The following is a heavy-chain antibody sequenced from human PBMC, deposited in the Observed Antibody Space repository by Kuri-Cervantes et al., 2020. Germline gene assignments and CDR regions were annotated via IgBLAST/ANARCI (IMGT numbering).Heavy chain of an antibody. V-gene: IGHV4-4*02. CDR3: AREVVVAADYYYYYYMDV. CDR1: GGSISSSNW. D-gene: IGHD2-15*01. Sequence: SETLSLTCAVSGGSISSSNWWSWVRQPPGKGLEWIGEIYRSGSTNYNPSLKSRVTISVDKSKNKFSLKLSSVTAADTAVYYCAREVVVAADYYYYYYMDVWGKGTTVTVSS. CDR2: IYRSGST. J-gene: IGHJ6*03.